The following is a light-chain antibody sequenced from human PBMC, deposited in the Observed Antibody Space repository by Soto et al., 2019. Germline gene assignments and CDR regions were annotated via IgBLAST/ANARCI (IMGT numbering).Light chain of an antibody. CDR3: TSYTITSPYV. J-gene: IGLJ1*01. Sequence: QSALPQPASMSGSPGQSITISCTGTSSDIGRYNFVSWYQHHPGKAPKLIIYEATKRPSGVSYRFSGSKSGNTASLTISGLQAEDEADYYCTSYTITSPYVFGTGTKVTVL. CDR2: EAT. CDR1: SSDIGRYNF. V-gene: IGLV2-14*01.